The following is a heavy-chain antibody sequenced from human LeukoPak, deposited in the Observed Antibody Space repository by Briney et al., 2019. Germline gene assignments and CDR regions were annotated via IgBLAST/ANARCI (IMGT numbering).Heavy chain of an antibody. D-gene: IGHD6-13*01. Sequence: GGSLRLSCAASGFTVSSNYMSWVRQAPGKGLEWVSVIYSGGSTYYADSVKGRFTISRDNSKNTLYLQMNSLRAEDTAVYYCARELGAAAAPGFFDYWGQGTLVTVSS. CDR2: IYSGGST. V-gene: IGHV3-66*01. CDR3: ARELGAAAAPGFFDY. CDR1: GFTVSSNY. J-gene: IGHJ4*02.